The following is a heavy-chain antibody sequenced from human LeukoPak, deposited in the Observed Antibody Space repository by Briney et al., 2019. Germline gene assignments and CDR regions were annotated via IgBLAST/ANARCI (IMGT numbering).Heavy chain of an antibody. CDR3: AKGQGDQQLVLYYFYHGMDV. J-gene: IGHJ6*02. Sequence: GGSLTLSCAASGFIFSSHAMSWVRHAPGEGLECVSAITGRGGSTYYANSVKGRFTISRDNSKNTLYLQANSLRAEDTAVYYCAKGQGDQQLVLYYFYHGMDVWGQGTTVIVSS. D-gene: IGHD6-13*01. CDR2: ITGRGGST. V-gene: IGHV3-23*01. CDR1: GFIFSSHA.